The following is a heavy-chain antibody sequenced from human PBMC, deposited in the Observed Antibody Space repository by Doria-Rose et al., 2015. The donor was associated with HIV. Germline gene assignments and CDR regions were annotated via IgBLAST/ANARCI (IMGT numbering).Heavy chain of an antibody. Sequence: EVQLLESGGGLVQPGRSLRLSCVGSGFSFESYATHWVRLAPGKGLEWVAGNSWDSGATGNADSVEGRFTISRDNARKSVYLEMRSLRPEDTAFYYCAKAPIIGPKYYFYMDVWGKGTSVTVSS. V-gene: IGHV3-9*01. CDR1: GFSFESYA. CDR2: NSWDSGAT. D-gene: IGHD3-3*01. CDR3: AKAPIIGPKYYFYMDV. J-gene: IGHJ6*03.